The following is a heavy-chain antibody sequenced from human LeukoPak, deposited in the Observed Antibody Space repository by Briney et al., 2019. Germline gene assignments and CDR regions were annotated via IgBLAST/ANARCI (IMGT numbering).Heavy chain of an antibody. J-gene: IGHJ6*02. V-gene: IGHV3-9*01. Sequence: GGSLRLSCAASGFTFDDYAMHWVRQAPGKGLEWVSGISWNSGIIGYADSVKGRFTVSRDNAKNSLYLQMNSLRAEDTALYYCVKVYSIGYYYYGMDVWSQGTTVTVSS. CDR3: VKVYSIGYYYYGMDV. CDR2: ISWNSGII. D-gene: IGHD2-15*01. CDR1: GFTFDDYA.